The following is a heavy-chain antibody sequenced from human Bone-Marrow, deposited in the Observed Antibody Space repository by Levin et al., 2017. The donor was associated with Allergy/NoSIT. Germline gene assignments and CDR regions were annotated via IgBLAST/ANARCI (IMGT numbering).Heavy chain of an antibody. V-gene: IGHV3-30*04. CDR3: ARGEHYYDRLLDY. J-gene: IGHJ4*02. CDR2: ISYDGSNK. CDR1: GFTFSSYA. Sequence: SGGSLRLSCAASGFTFSSYAMHWVRQAPGKGLEWVAVISYDGSNKYYADSVKGRFTISRDNSKNTLYLQMNSLRAEDTAVYYCARGEHYYDRLLDYWGQGTLVTVSS. D-gene: IGHD3-10*02.